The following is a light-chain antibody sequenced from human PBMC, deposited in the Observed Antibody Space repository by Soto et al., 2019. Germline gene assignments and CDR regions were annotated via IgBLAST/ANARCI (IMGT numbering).Light chain of an antibody. Sequence: SYELTQPPSVSVAPGQTARIPCGGDTIGSKSVHWYQQKPGQAPVLVVYDDSDRPSGIPERFSGSNSGNTATLTISRVEDGDEADYFCQVWDSSNDLFYVFGTGTKVTVL. CDR3: QVWDSSNDLFYV. CDR1: TIGSKS. V-gene: IGLV3-21*02. CDR2: DDS. J-gene: IGLJ1*01.